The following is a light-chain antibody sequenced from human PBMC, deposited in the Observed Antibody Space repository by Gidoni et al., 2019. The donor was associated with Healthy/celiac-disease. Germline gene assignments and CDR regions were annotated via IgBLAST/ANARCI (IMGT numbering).Light chain of an antibody. CDR3: RSYTSSSTVV. J-gene: IGLJ2*01. V-gene: IGLV2-14*01. Sequence: QSALTQPASVSGSPGQSITISCTGTSSDVGGYNYVSWYQQHPGKAPKLMIFEVSNRPSGVPDRFSGSKSGNPASLTISGLQAEDEADYYCRSYTSSSTVVFGGGTKLTVL. CDR1: SSDVGGYNY. CDR2: EVS.